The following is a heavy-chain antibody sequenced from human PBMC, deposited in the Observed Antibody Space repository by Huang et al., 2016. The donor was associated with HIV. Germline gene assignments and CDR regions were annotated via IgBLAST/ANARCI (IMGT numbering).Heavy chain of an antibody. D-gene: IGHD3-16*01. Sequence: LQESGPRLVRPAETLSATCNVADVSVVSGSYFWDWIRRAPGTGLEWIGRFHHSSGIDYDSSLKGRVTISRCGSSGQLSLRLASGTAADSSAYFCAGQLGRVACFLNWYPYYFDWWGRGRFVAVSS. CDR2: FHHSSGI. J-gene: IGHJ4*02. CDR1: DVSVVSGSYF. V-gene: IGHV4-39*01. CDR3: AGQLGRVACFLNWYPYYFDW.